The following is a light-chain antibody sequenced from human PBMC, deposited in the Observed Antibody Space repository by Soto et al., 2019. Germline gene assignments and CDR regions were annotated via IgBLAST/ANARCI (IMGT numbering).Light chain of an antibody. CDR1: SSDVGGYNY. V-gene: IGLV2-14*01. CDR3: SSDTSTSAVL. Sequence: QSALTQPASVSGSPGQSITISCTGTSSDVGGYNYVSWYQQHPGKAPKLMIYEVSNRPSGVSNRFSGSKSGNTASLTISGLQAEDEADYYCSSDTSTSAVLFGGGTKATVL. J-gene: IGLJ2*01. CDR2: EVS.